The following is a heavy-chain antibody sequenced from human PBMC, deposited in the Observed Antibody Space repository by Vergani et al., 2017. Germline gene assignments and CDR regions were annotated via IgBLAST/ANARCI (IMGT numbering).Heavy chain of an antibody. Sequence: VQLVESGGGLVKPGGSLRLSCAASGFTFSSYGMHWVRQAPGKGLEWVSSISSSSSYIYYADSVKGRFTISRDNAKNSLYLQMNSLRAEDTAVYYCARENKLVRYYYYYYYMDVWGKGTTVTVSS. D-gene: IGHD6-6*01. J-gene: IGHJ6*03. CDR2: ISSSSSYI. CDR3: ARENKLVRYYYYYYYMDV. CDR1: GFTFSSYG. V-gene: IGHV3-21*01.